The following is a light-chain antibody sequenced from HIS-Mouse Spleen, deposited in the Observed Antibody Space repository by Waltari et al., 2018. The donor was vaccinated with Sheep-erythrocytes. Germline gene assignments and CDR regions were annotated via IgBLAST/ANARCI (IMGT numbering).Light chain of an antibody. V-gene: IGLV3-10*01. Sequence: SYELTQPPSVSVSPGQTARITCSGDALPKTYAYWYQQKSGQAPVRVIYEDSKRPSGFPERFSGSTSGTMATLTISGAQVEDEADYYCYSTDSSGNHWVFGGGTKLTVL. CDR1: ALPKTY. J-gene: IGLJ3*02. CDR3: YSTDSSGNHWV. CDR2: EDS.